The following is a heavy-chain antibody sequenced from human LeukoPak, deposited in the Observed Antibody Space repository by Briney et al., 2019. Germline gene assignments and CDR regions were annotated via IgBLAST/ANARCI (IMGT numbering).Heavy chain of an antibody. CDR1: GYTFTSYG. D-gene: IGHD3-9*01. Sequence: ASVKVSCKASGYTFTSYGTSWVRQAPGQGLEWMGWISAYNGNTNYAQKLQGRVTMTTDTSMSTAYMELRSLRSDDTAVYYCAREVTYYDILTGYYPYPLYYFDYWGQGTLVTVSS. J-gene: IGHJ4*02. CDR2: ISAYNGNT. V-gene: IGHV1-18*01. CDR3: AREVTYYDILTGYYPYPLYYFDY.